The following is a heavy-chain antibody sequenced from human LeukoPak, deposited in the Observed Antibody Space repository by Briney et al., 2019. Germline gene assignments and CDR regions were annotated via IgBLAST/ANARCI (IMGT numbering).Heavy chain of an antibody. Sequence: APVKVSCKASGCTCTSYGFSWVRRAPGQGLEWTGWISAYNGNTNYARKLQGRVTMTTDTSTSTAYMELRRMRPDHTGVYYCARRSSGWYDAFDIWGQGTMVTVSS. CDR2: ISAYNGNT. CDR3: ARRSSGWYDAFDI. CDR1: GCTCTSYG. V-gene: IGHV1-18*01. J-gene: IGHJ3*02. D-gene: IGHD6-19*01.